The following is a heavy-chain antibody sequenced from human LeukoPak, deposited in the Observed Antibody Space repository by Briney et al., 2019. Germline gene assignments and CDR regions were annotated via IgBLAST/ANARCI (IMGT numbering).Heavy chain of an antibody. CDR2: INHSGST. CDR3: ARAPLGDYVWGSYRYRGLDY. D-gene: IGHD3-16*02. CDR1: GGTFSDYN. V-gene: IGHV4-34*01. J-gene: IGHJ4*02. Sequence: PSETLSLTCAVYGGTFSDYNWSWIRQSPGKGLEWIGEINHSGSTNSNPSLKSRVAISVDTSKNQFSLKLSSVTAADTAVYYCARAPLGDYVWGSYRYRGLDYWGQGTLVTVSS.